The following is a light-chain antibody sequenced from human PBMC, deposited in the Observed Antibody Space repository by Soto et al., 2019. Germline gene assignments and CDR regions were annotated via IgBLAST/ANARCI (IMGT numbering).Light chain of an antibody. CDR1: QGFSTW. V-gene: IGKV1-12*01. CDR3: QQANSFPRT. Sequence: DIQMTQSPSSVSSSVGDRVTITCRASQGFSTWLAWYRRKPGRAPELLIYSASSLHSGVPSRFRGSGSVTDFTLTISSLQPEDFATYYCQQANSFPRTFGGGTEVEIK. CDR2: SAS. J-gene: IGKJ4*01.